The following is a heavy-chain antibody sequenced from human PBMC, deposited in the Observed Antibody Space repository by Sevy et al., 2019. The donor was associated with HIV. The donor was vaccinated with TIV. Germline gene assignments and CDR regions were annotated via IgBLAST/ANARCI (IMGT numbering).Heavy chain of an antibody. V-gene: IGHV3-23*01. D-gene: IGHD3-3*02. J-gene: IGHJ3*02. CDR1: EFTFSSHA. CDR3: ARDGRGISAFDI. Sequence: GGSLRLSCAASEFTFSSHAVSWVRQAPGKGLEWVSAISGNGENTHYADSVRGRFTISRDNFKNTLYLHMSTLRAEDTALYYCARDGRGISAFDIWAKGQWSPSPQ. CDR2: ISGNGENT.